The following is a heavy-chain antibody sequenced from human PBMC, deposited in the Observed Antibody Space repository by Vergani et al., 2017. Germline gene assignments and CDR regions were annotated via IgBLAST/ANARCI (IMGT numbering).Heavy chain of an antibody. CDR1: GYSISSGYY. CDR2: IYYSGST. J-gene: IGHJ4*02. D-gene: IGHD3-22*01. Sequence: QVQLQESGPGLVKPSETLSLTCAVSGYSISSGYYWGWIRQPPMKGLEWIGYIYYSGSTYYNPSLKSRVTISVDTSKNQFSLKLSSVTAADTAVYYCASWGSRYYYDSSGYQDYWGQGTLVTVSS. V-gene: IGHV4-38-2*01. CDR3: ASWGSRYYYDSSGYQDY.